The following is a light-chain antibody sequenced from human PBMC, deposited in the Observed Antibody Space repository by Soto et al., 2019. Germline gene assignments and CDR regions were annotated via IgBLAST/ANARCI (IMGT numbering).Light chain of an antibody. Sequence: QSVLTQPLSASGTPGQRVTISCSGSSSNTGSNTVNWYQQLPGTAPKLLIYSNNQRPSGVPDRFSGSKSGTSASLAISGLQSEAEADYSCAAWDDSLNGYVFGTGTKLTVL. CDR1: SSNTGSNT. J-gene: IGLJ1*01. V-gene: IGLV1-44*01. CDR3: AAWDDSLNGYV. CDR2: SNN.